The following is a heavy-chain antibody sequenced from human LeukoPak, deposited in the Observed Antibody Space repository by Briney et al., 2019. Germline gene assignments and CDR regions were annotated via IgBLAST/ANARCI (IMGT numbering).Heavy chain of an antibody. D-gene: IGHD2-2*01. J-gene: IGHJ5*02. CDR1: GDNVSSNSVT. Sequence: SQTLSLICAISGDNVSSNSVTWNWIRQSPSRGLEWLGRTYYRSTWYNDYAVSVRGRITVNPDTSKNQFSLHLNSVTPEDTAVYYCARRLTQYDCFDPWGQGILVTVSS. CDR2: TYYRSTWYN. V-gene: IGHV6-1*01. CDR3: ARRLTQYDCFDP.